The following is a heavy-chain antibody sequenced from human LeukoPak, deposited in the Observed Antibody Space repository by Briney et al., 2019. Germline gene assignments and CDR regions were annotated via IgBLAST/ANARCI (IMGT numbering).Heavy chain of an antibody. D-gene: IGHD2-8*01. CDR2: ISGSGGGT. V-gene: IGHV3-23*01. Sequence: GGSLRLSCAATGFTFSSHAMSWVRQAPGKGLEWVSAISGSGGGTYYADSVKGRFTISRDNSKNTMFLQMNSLRAEDTAIYYCAGRDCTNGLCQFDYWGQGTLVTVSS. CDR3: AGRDCTNGLCQFDY. J-gene: IGHJ4*02. CDR1: GFTFSSHA.